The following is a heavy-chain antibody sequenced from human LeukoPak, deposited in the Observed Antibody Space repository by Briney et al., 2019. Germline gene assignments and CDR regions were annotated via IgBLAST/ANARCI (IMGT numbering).Heavy chain of an antibody. Sequence: SETLSLTCTVSGGSISSSSYYWGWIRQPPGKGLEWIGSIYYSGSTYYNPSLKSRVTISVDTSKNQFSLKLSSVTAADTAVYYCARVYSSSWCFDYWGQGTLVTVSS. CDR3: ARVYSSSWCFDY. V-gene: IGHV4-39*07. J-gene: IGHJ4*02. CDR2: IYYSGST. CDR1: GGSISSSSYY. D-gene: IGHD6-13*01.